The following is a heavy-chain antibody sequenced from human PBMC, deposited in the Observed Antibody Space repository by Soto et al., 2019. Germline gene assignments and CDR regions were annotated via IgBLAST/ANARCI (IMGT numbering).Heavy chain of an antibody. D-gene: IGHD5-12*01. V-gene: IGHV3-33*01. CDR1: GFTFSNYG. J-gene: IGHJ4*02. CDR3: ARDLGSTNYYFDY. CDR2: IWYDGSKK. Sequence: PGGSLRLSCAASGFTFSNYGFHWVRQAPGKGLGWVAVIWYDGSKKYYVDSVKGRFTISRDNSKNTLYLEMDSLRAEDTAVYHCARDLGSTNYYFDYWGLGTLVTVSS.